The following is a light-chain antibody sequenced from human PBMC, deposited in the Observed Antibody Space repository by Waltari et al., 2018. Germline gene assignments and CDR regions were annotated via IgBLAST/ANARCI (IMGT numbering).Light chain of an antibody. V-gene: IGLV2-23*01. CDR2: EGS. Sequence: QSALTQPASVSGSPGQSITISCTGTSSDVGRYNLVSWYQQHPGKAPKLMIDEGSKRPSGFSNRFSGSKSGNTAFLTISGLQADDEADYYCCSYAGSAWVFGGGTKLTVL. CDR3: CSYAGSAWV. J-gene: IGLJ3*02. CDR1: SSDVGRYNL.